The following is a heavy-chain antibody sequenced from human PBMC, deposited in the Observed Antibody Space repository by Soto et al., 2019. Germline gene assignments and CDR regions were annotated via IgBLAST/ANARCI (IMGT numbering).Heavy chain of an antibody. J-gene: IGHJ6*04. D-gene: IGHD3-3*01. Sequence: GGSLRLSCAASGFTFSNAWMSWVRQAPGKGLEWVGRIKSKTDGWTTDYAAPVKGRFTISRDDSRNALYLQMIRLKTEDTAVYYCTTQGGYDFWSGYLAPKLHYGMDVWGKGTTVTV. CDR3: TTQGGYDFWSGYLAPKLHYGMDV. CDR2: IKSKTDGWTT. CDR1: GFTFSNAW. V-gene: IGHV3-15*01.